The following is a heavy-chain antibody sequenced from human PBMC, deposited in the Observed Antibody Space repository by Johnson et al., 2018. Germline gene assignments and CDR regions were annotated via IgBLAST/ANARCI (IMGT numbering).Heavy chain of an antibody. V-gene: IGHV3-15*07. Sequence: VQLVQSGGGLVKPGGSLRLSCAASGFSFNNAWMNWVRQAPGKGLEWVGRIKGKIDGGTTAYAAPVKGRFTISRDDPKNTLYLQMSILKTEDKAVYYCITFHGYTMFDYWGQGTLVIGSS. CDR2: IKGKIDGGTT. CDR1: GFSFNNAW. J-gene: IGHJ4*02. D-gene: IGHD5-18*01. CDR3: ITFHGYTMFDY.